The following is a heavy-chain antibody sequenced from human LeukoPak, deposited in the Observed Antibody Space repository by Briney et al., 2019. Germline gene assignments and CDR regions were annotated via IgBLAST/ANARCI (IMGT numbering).Heavy chain of an antibody. CDR3: AKDFEGSYGY. J-gene: IGHJ4*02. CDR1: GFAFSSYA. V-gene: IGHV3-23*01. D-gene: IGHD3-9*01. CDR2: ISGSGGST. Sequence: GGSLRLSCAASGFAFSSYAMSWVRQAPGKGLEWVSTISGSGGSTYYADSVRGRFTISRGNSKNRLYLQMNSLRAEDTAVYYCAKDFEGSYGYWGLGTLVTVSS.